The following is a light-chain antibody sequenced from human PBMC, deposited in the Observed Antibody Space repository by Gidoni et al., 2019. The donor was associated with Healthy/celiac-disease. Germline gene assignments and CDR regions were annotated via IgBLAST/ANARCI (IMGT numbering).Light chain of an antibody. CDR2: GKN. CDR3: NSRDSSGNHWV. V-gene: IGLV3-19*01. Sequence: SSELTPDPPLSVPLGQTVRITCQGDSLRSYYASWYQQKPGQAPVLVIYGKNNRPSGIPDRFSGSSSGNTASLTITGAQAEDEADYYCNSRDSSGNHWVFGGGTKLTVL. J-gene: IGLJ3*02. CDR1: SLRSYY.